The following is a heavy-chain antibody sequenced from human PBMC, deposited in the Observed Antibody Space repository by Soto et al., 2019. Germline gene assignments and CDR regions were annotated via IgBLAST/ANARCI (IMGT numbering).Heavy chain of an antibody. Sequence: QITLKESGPTLVKPTQTLTLTCTFSGFSLSTSGVGVGWIRQPPGKALEWLALIYWADDKRYSPSLKSRLTISKDTSNIQVVLTMPTMDPVDTATDYCAHSGRYDDHYDFWSGYSYDYGMDVWGQGTTVTVSS. CDR3: AHSGRYDDHYDFWSGYSYDYGMDV. CDR2: IYWADDK. J-gene: IGHJ6*02. V-gene: IGHV2-5*02. D-gene: IGHD3-3*01. CDR1: GFSLSTSGVG.